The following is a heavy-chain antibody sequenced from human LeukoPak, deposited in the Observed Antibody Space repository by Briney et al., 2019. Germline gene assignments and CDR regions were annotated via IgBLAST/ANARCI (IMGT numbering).Heavy chain of an antibody. Sequence: SETLSLTCTVSNDSINDSYWTWLRQPPGKRLEWIGYISNSGTTKYNPSLKSRVTISVDTSNNQISLRLRSVTAADTAVYFCARGGRNFDYWGQGTLVTVSS. CDR1: NDSINDSY. CDR3: ARGGRNFDY. J-gene: IGHJ4*02. CDR2: ISNSGTT. V-gene: IGHV4-59*01. D-gene: IGHD1-26*01.